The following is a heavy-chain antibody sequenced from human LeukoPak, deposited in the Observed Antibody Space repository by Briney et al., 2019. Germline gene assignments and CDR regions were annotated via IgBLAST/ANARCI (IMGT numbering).Heavy chain of an antibody. J-gene: IGHJ5*02. V-gene: IGHV1-18*01. CDR2: ISAYNGKT. Sequence: ASVKVSCKASGYTFTSYGISWVRQAPGQGREWRGWISAYNGKTNYAQKLQGRVTMTTDTSTRTAHMELRSLRSDDTAVYYCARVKRGVGWFDLWGQGTLVTVSS. CDR3: ARVKRGVGWFDL. CDR1: GYTFTSYG. D-gene: IGHD3-10*01.